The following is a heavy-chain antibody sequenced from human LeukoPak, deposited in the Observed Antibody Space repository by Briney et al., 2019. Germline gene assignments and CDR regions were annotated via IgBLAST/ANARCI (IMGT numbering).Heavy chain of an antibody. Sequence: ASVKVSCKASGYTFTSYYMHWVRRAPGQGLEWMGIINPSGGSTSYAQKFQGRVTMTRDTSTSTVYMELSSLRSEDTAVYYCARGEGILWFGELPDYWGQGTLVTVSS. V-gene: IGHV1-46*01. D-gene: IGHD3-10*01. J-gene: IGHJ4*02. CDR2: INPSGGST. CDR1: GYTFTSYY. CDR3: ARGEGILWFGELPDY.